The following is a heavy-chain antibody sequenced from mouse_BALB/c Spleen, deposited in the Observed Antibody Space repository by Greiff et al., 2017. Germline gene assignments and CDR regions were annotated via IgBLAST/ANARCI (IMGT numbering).Heavy chain of an antibody. CDR3: ARRTDLLWSTNPAWFAY. V-gene: IGHV1-7*01. J-gene: IGHJ3*01. Sequence: QVQLQQSGAELAKPGASVKMSCKASGYTFTSYWMHWVKQRPGQGLEWIGYINPSTGYTEYNQKFKDKATLTADKSSSTAYMQLSSLTSEDSAVYYCARRTDLLWSTNPAWFAYWGQGTLVTVSA. D-gene: IGHD2-1*01. CDR1: GYTFTSYW. CDR2: INPSTGYT.